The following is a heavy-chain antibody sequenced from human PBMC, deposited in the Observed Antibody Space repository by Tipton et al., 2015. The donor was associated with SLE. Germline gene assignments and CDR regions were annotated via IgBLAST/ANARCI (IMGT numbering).Heavy chain of an antibody. D-gene: IGHD3-10*01. CDR1: GFTFTNSW. J-gene: IGHJ6*02. V-gene: IGHV3-74*01. CDR2: ISADEGYT. CDR3: GSVDYPHYGVDV. Sequence: SLRLSCAASGFTFTNSWMHWVRQAPGKGLVWVSRISADEGYTVYADSVKGRFTISRDNTKNTLYLQMNSLRAEDTAVYYCGSVDYPHYGVDVWGQGTTVTVSS.